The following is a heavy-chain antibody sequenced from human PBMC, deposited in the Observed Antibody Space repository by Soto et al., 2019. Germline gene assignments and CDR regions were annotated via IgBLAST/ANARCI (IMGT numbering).Heavy chain of an antibody. V-gene: IGHV3-15*07. D-gene: IGHD6-19*01. CDR1: GFTFSNAW. Sequence: GGSLRLSCAASGFTFSNAWMNWVRQAPGKGLEWVGRIKSKTDGGTTDYDAPVKGRYTISRDDSKNTLYLQMNNLKKEKTTKIYCSTERSAQGLDDYYYYGMDVWGQGTTVTVSS. CDR2: IKSKTDGGTT. CDR3: STERSAQGLDDYYYYGMDV. J-gene: IGHJ6*02.